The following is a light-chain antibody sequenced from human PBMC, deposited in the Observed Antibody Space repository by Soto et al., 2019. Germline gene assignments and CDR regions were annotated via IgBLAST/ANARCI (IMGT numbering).Light chain of an antibody. CDR2: DVS. J-gene: IGLJ2*01. V-gene: IGLV2-14*01. CDR1: SSDVGGYNY. CDR3: SSYTRSYTLV. Sequence: QSALTQPASVSGSPGQSITISCTGTSSDVGGYNYVSWYQQHPGKAPQLMIYDVSNRPSGVSNRFSGSKSGNTASLTISGLQSEDEADYYCSSYTRSYTLVFGGGTKLTVL.